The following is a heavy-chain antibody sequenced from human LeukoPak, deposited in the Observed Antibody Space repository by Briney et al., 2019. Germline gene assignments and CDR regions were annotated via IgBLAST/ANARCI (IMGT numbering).Heavy chain of an antibody. D-gene: IGHD3-22*01. CDR3: ARESSLGVVVILDY. Sequence: SETLSLTCIVSGDSISSSDYYWGWIRQPPGKGLEWIGSIYTSGSTYYNPSLKSRVTISVDASKNQSSLKLSSVTAADTAVYYCARESSLGVVVILDYWGQGTLVTVSS. CDR1: GDSISSSDYY. CDR2: IYTSGST. J-gene: IGHJ4*02. V-gene: IGHV4-39*07.